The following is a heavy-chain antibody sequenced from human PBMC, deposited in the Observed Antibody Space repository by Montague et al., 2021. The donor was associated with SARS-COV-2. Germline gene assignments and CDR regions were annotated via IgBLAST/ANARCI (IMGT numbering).Heavy chain of an antibody. Sequence: SLRLSCAASGFTFSGYGMHWVRQAPGKGLEWVAVISYDGSNKYYADSVKGRFTISRDNSKNTLYLQMNSLRAEDTAVYYCARDLTYYDTLTGYFAESPHYYYYYGMDVWGQGTTVTVSS. CDR3: ARDLTYYDTLTGYFAESPHYYYYYGMDV. CDR2: ISYDGSNK. D-gene: IGHD3-9*01. CDR1: GFTFSGYG. J-gene: IGHJ6*01. V-gene: IGHV3-33*05.